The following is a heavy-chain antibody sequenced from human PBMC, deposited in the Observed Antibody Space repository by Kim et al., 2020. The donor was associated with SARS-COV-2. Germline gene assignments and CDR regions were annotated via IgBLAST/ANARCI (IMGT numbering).Heavy chain of an antibody. J-gene: IGHJ4*02. CDR2: IIPIFGTA. Sequence: SVKVSCKASGGTFSSYAISWVRQAPGQGLEWMGGIIPIFGTANYAQKFQGRVTITADESTSTAYMELSSLRSEDTAMYYCARAGAYCGGDCYPFDYWGQGTLVTVSS. CDR3: ARAGAYCGGDCYPFDY. CDR1: GGTFSSYA. V-gene: IGHV1-69*13. D-gene: IGHD2-21*01.